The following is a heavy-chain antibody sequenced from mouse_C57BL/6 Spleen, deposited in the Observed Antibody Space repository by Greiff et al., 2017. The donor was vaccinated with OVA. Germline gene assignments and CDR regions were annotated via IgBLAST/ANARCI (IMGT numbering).Heavy chain of an antibody. CDR2: IYPGDGDT. CDR1: GYAFSSSW. Sequence: VKLQESGPELVKPGASVKISCKASGYAFSSSWMNWVKQRPGKGLEWIGRIYPGDGDTNYNGKFKGKATLTADKSSSTAYMQLSSLTSEDSAVYFCARSDDYGSSYGAYWGQGTLVTVSA. J-gene: IGHJ3*01. D-gene: IGHD1-1*01. CDR3: ARSDDYGSSYGAY. V-gene: IGHV1-82*01.